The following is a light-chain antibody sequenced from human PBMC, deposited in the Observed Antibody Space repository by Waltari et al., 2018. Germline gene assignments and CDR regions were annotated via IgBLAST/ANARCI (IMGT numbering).Light chain of an antibody. Sequence: QSALTQPASVSGSPGQSITISCSGTDSDVGAYDFVSWYQQHPGKAPHLIIYEVSNRPSGIAKLLSASKSCNTASLTISGLQAEDEADYYCSSYTTSSAPGVFGTGTRVTVL. J-gene: IGLJ1*01. CDR3: SSYTTSSAPGV. CDR1: DSDVGAYDF. CDR2: EVS. V-gene: IGLV2-14*01.